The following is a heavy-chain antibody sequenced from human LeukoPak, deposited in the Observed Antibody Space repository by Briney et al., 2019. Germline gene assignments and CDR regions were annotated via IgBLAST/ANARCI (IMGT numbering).Heavy chain of an antibody. Sequence: PGGSLRLSCAASGFTLSSYWMNWVRQAPGKGLEWVANIKQDGSEKYYVDSVKGRFTISRDNAKNSLYLQMNSLRGEDTAVYYCARGHTAVTRHFDFWGQGTLVTVSS. V-gene: IGHV3-7*01. J-gene: IGHJ4*02. CDR3: ARGHTAVTRHFDF. CDR1: GFTLSSYW. CDR2: IKQDGSEK. D-gene: IGHD4-17*01.